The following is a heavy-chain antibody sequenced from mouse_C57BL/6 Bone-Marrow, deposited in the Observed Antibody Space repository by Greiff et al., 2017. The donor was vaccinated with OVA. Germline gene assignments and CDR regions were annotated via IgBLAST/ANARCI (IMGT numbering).Heavy chain of an antibody. CDR1: EYEFPSHD. CDR2: INSDGGST. V-gene: IGHV5-2*01. J-gene: IGHJ3*01. D-gene: IGHD2-5*01. CDR3: ARQRATIVTAWFAY. Sequence: EVKVVESGGGLVQPGESLKLSCESNEYEFPSHDMSWVRTTPEKRLELVAAINSDGGSTSYPDTMERRFIISRDNTKKTLYLQMSSLRSEDTALYYCARQRATIVTAWFAYWGQGTLVTVSA.